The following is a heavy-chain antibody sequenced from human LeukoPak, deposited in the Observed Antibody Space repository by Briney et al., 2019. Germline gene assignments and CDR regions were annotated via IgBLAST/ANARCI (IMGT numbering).Heavy chain of an antibody. Sequence: ASVKVSCKASGYTFTSYDINWVRQATGQGLEWMGWMNPNSGNTGYAQKFQGRVTMTRNTSISTAYMELSSLRSEDTAVYYCARGHLSRRHYYDSSGYPGYYGMDVWGQGTTVTVSS. CDR3: ARGHLSRRHYYDSSGYPGYYGMDV. D-gene: IGHD3-22*01. V-gene: IGHV1-8*01. CDR2: MNPNSGNT. J-gene: IGHJ6*02. CDR1: GYTFTSYD.